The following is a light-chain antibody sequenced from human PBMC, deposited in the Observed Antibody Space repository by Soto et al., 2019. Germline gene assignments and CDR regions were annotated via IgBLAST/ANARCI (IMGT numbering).Light chain of an antibody. Sequence: EIVLTQSPATLSLSPVERATLSCRASQSVSSYLAWYQQKPGQAPRLLIYDASNRATGIPARFSGSGSGTEFTLTISSLQSEDFAVYYCQQYNNWPQTCGQGTKVDI. CDR1: QSVSSY. CDR3: QQYNNWPQT. V-gene: IGKV3-15*01. CDR2: DAS. J-gene: IGKJ1*01.